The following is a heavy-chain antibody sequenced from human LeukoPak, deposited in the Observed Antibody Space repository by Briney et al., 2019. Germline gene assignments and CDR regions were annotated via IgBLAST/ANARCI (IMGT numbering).Heavy chain of an antibody. CDR2: ISYSAST. J-gene: IGHJ4*02. D-gene: IGHD3-22*01. CDR1: GYSITSSHY. CDR3: AIYYYDSSGYYYFDY. V-gene: IGHV4-59*11. Sequence: SETLSLTCAVSGYSITSSHYWSWIRQPPGKGLEWIGYISYSASTNYNPSLKSRVTISVDTSKNQFSLKLRSVTAADTAVYFCAIYYYDSSGYYYFDYWGQGTLVSVSS.